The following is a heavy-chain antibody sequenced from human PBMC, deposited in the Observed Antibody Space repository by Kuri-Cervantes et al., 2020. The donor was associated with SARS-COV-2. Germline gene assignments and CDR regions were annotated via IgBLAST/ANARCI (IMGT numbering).Heavy chain of an antibody. Sequence: ASVKVSCKASGYTFTSYGISWVRQALGQGLEWMGWISAYNGNTNYAQKLQGRVTMTTDTSTSTAYMELRSLRSGDTAVYYCARVGIVVVVAAIPDWFDPWGQGTLVTVSS. CDR3: ARVGIVVVVAAIPDWFDP. CDR1: GYTFTSYG. V-gene: IGHV1-18*01. CDR2: ISAYNGNT. J-gene: IGHJ5*02. D-gene: IGHD2-15*01.